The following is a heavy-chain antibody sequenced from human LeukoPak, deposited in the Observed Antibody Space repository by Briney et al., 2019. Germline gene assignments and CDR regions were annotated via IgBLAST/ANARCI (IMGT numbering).Heavy chain of an antibody. CDR2: ISYSGST. D-gene: IGHD1-26*01. Sequence: SETLSLTCTVSGGSISSYYWSWIRQPPGEGLEWIGYISYSGSTNYNPSLKSRVSISVDTSKNQFSLKLSSVTAADTAVYYCEREPGGWPYYFDYWGQGTLVSVSS. V-gene: IGHV4-59*01. CDR3: EREPGGWPYYFDY. CDR1: GGSISSYY. J-gene: IGHJ4*02.